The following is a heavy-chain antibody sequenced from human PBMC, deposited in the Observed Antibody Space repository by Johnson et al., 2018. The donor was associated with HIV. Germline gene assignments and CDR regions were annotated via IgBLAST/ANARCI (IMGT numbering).Heavy chain of an antibody. CDR2: ISYDGSNK. D-gene: IGHD3-22*01. Sequence: QVQLVESGGGVVQPGRSLRLSCAASGFTFSSYAMHWVRQAPGKGLEWVAVISYDGSNKYYADSVKGRFTISRDNSKNTLYLQMNSLRAEDTAVYYCARVTMIVVVMQALDIWGQGTMVTVSS. CDR3: ARVTMIVVVMQALDI. V-gene: IGHV3-30-3*01. J-gene: IGHJ3*02. CDR1: GFTFSSYA.